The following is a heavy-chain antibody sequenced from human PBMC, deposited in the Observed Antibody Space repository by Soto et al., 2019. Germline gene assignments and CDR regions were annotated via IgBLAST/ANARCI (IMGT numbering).Heavy chain of an antibody. D-gene: IGHD2-15*01. Sequence: VGSLRLSCAASGFTFSGSAMHWVRQASGKGLEWVGRIRSKANSYATAYAASVKGRFTISRDDSKNTAYLQMNSLKTEDTAVYYCTRPNDYCSGGSCYDWYFDLWGRGTLVTV. CDR2: IRSKANSYAT. CDR1: GFTFSGSA. J-gene: IGHJ2*01. V-gene: IGHV3-73*01. CDR3: TRPNDYCSGGSCYDWYFDL.